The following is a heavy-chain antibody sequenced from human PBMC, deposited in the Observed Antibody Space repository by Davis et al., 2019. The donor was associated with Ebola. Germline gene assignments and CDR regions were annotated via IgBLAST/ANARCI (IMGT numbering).Heavy chain of an antibody. D-gene: IGHD3-16*01. Sequence: GGSLRLSCAASGFTFSAYYMSWIRQAPGKGLEWVSYISSSGSTIYYADSVKGRFTISRDNSKNTLYLQMNSLRAEDTAVYYCAKMTDPFMITFGDHWGQGTLVTVSS. CDR2: ISSSGSTI. CDR3: AKMTDPFMITFGDH. CDR1: GFTFSAYY. J-gene: IGHJ4*02. V-gene: IGHV3-11*01.